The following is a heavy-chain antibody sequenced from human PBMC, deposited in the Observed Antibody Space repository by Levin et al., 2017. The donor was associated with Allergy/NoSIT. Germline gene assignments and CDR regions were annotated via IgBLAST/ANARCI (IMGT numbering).Heavy chain of an antibody. V-gene: IGHV3-23*01. Sequence: AGGSLRLSCAASGFTFSSYAMSWVRQAPGKGLEWVSAISGSGGSTYYADSVKGRFTISRDNSKNTLYLQMNSLRAEDTAVYYCAKDTDGFWSGYLYYFDYWGQGTLVTVSS. CDR2: ISGSGGST. CDR3: AKDTDGFWSGYLYYFDY. D-gene: IGHD3-3*01. CDR1: GFTFSSYA. J-gene: IGHJ4*02.